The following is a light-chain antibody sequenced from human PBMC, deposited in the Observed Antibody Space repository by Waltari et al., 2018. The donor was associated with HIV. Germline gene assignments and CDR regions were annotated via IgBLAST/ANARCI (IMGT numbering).Light chain of an antibody. CDR2: WAS. CDR1: QSVLYCSNNKNY. J-gene: IGKJ1*01. CDR3: QQYYTSPQT. Sequence: DIVTIQSSAPLAVSLGERAIINCKSSQSVLYCSNNKNYLAWYQQKPGQPPKLLIYWASTRESGVPDRFSGSGSGTDFTLTINSLQAEDAAVYYCQQYYTSPQTFGQGTKVEI. V-gene: IGKV4-1*01.